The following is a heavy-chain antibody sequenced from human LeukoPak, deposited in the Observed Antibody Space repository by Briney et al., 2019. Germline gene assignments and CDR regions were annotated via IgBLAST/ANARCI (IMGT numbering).Heavy chain of an antibody. CDR3: ARPLIDYGDYGDWYFDL. CDR1: GGSISSGGYA. CDR2: IYDSGST. Sequence: SETLSLTCAVSGGSISSGGYAWSWIRQPPGKGLEWIGYIYDSGSTYYNPSLKSRVTISVDTSKNQFSLKLSSVTAADTAVYYCARPLIDYGDYGDWYFDLWGRGTLVTVSS. V-gene: IGHV4-30-2*02. J-gene: IGHJ2*01. D-gene: IGHD4-17*01.